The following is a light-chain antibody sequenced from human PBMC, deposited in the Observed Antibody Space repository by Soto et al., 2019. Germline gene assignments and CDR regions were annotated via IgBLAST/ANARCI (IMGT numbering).Light chain of an antibody. CDR3: QQYGSSPFT. CDR2: ASS. CDR1: QSVYNNY. J-gene: IGKJ3*01. V-gene: IGKV3-20*01. Sequence: EIVLTQSPGTLSFSPGERATLTCRASQSVYNNYLAWFQQKPGQPPRLLIYASSSRATGVPDRFSGVGSETDFTLTISRLEPEDLAVYYCQQYGSSPFTFGPGTKVDLK.